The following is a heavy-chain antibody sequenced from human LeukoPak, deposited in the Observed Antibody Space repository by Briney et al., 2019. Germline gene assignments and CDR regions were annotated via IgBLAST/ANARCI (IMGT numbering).Heavy chain of an antibody. CDR2: ISAYNGNT. D-gene: IGHD6-13*01. J-gene: IGHJ4*02. CDR1: GYTFTSYG. V-gene: IGHV1-18*01. Sequence: ASVKVSCKASGYTFTSYGISWVRQAPGQGLEWIGWISAYNGNTNYAQKLQGRVTMTTDTSTSTAYMEMRSLRSDDKAVYYCARGGPHRVAAAGTEDYWGQGTLVTVSS. CDR3: ARGGPHRVAAAGTEDY.